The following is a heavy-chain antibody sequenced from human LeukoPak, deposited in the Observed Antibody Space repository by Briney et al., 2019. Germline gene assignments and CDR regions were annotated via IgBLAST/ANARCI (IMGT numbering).Heavy chain of an antibody. V-gene: IGHV4-4*07. J-gene: IGHJ5*02. Sequence: LETLSLTCTVSGGSISSYYWSWIRQPAGKGLEWIGRIYTSGSTNYNPSLKSRVTMSVDTSKNQFSLKLSSVTAADTAVYYCAREPVWEQQLVEVFEYQNWFDPWGQGTLVTVSS. CDR2: IYTSGST. D-gene: IGHD6-13*01. CDR1: GGSISSYY. CDR3: AREPVWEQQLVEVFEYQNWFDP.